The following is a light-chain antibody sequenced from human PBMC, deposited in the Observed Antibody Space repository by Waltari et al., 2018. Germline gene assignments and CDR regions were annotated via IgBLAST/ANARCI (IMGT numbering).Light chain of an antibody. Sequence: VLTQSPGNLSLSPGARATLSCRASQSISKYLVWYQQRPGQAPRLLIYAASTRATGIPDRFSGSGFGTDFTLTISRLEPEDFAMYYCQNHERLPATFGQGTKVEIK. CDR3: QNHERLPAT. CDR1: QSISKY. CDR2: AAS. J-gene: IGKJ1*01. V-gene: IGKV3-20*01.